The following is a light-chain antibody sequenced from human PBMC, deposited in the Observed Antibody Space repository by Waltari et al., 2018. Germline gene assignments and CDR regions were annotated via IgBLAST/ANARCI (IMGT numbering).Light chain of an antibody. Sequence: QSALTQPTSVSGSLGQSITISCPGTSSNVGPYNYVSWYQHHPDNAPKLIIYEVTNRPSGVSTRFSGSKSGNTASLTISGLQAEDEAFYYCSSYTISSAIFIFGGGTKVTV. V-gene: IGLV2-14*01. CDR1: SSNVGPYNY. J-gene: IGLJ2*01. CDR3: SSYTISSAIFI. CDR2: EVT.